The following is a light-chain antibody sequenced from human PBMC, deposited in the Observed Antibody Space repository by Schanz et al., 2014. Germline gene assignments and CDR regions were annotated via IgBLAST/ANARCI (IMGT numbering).Light chain of an antibody. CDR3: HQYDNSPWT. J-gene: IGKJ1*01. CDR1: QTVSSSY. Sequence: ETVLTQSPGALSLSPGERATLSCRASQTVSSSYLAWYQQKPGQAPRLLIYGASSRATGIPDRFSARGSGTDFTLTISRLEPEDFAVYFCHQYDNSPWTFGQGTKVEV. V-gene: IGKV3-20*01. CDR2: GAS.